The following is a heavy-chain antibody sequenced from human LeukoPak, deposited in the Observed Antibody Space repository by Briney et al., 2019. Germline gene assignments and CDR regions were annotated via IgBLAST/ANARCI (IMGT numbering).Heavy chain of an antibody. CDR3: AREGGPYRPLDY. CDR2: VNLQGST. J-gene: IGHJ4*02. Sequence: SETLSLTCGVSGGSITNTNYWTWVRQPPGKGPEWIGEVNLQGSTNYNPSLMGRVAISVDTSENHISLQLTSVTAADTAVYYCAREGGPYRPLDYSGQGTLVTVSS. CDR1: GGSITNTNY. V-gene: IGHV4-4*02.